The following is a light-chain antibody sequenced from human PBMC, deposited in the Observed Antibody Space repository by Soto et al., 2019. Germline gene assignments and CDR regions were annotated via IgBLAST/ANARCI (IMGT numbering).Light chain of an antibody. J-gene: IGKJ1*01. CDR2: GAS. V-gene: IGKV3-20*01. CDR3: QQYGSSRT. CDR1: QSVSSSY. Sequence: EIVLPQSPGTLSFSPGERATLSCRASQSVSSSYLAWYQQKPGQAPRLLIYGASSRATGIPDRFSGSGSGTDFTLTISRLEPEDFAVYYCQQYGSSRTFGQGTQGGYQ.